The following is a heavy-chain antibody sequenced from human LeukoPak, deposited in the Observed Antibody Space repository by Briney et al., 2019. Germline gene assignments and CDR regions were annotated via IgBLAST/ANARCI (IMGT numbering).Heavy chain of an antibody. CDR2: INTNTGNP. J-gene: IGHJ4*02. V-gene: IGHV7-4-1*02. D-gene: IGHD3-10*01. CDR3: ARGRFYYGSGSYYRSLVY. Sequence: ASVKVSCKASGYTFTSYYMHWVRQAPGQGLEWMGWINTNTGNPTYAQGFTGRFVFSLDTSVSTAYLQISSLKAEDTAVYYCARGRFYYGSGSYYRSLVYWGQGTLVTVSS. CDR1: GYTFTSYY.